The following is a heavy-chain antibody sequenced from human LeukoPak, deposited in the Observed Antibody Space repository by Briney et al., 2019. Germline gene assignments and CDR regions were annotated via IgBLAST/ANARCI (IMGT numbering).Heavy chain of an antibody. V-gene: IGHV3-23*01. Sequence: GGSLRLSCAASGFTFSSYAMSWVRQAPGKGLEWVSAISGSGGSTYYADSVKGRFTISRDNSKNTLYLQMNSLRAEDTAVYYCAKGNQDYDFWSGYLAFDYWGQGTLVTVSS. D-gene: IGHD3-3*01. CDR1: GFTFSSYA. CDR2: ISGSGGST. CDR3: AKGNQDYDFWSGYLAFDY. J-gene: IGHJ4*02.